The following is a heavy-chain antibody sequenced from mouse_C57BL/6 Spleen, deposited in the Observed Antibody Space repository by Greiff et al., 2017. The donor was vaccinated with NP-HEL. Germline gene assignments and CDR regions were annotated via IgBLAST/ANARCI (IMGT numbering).Heavy chain of an antibody. Sequence: EVQGVESGGGLVKPGGSLKLSCAASGFTFSDYGMHWVRQAPEKGLEWVAYISRGSSTIYYADTVKGRFTFSRDNAKNTLFLQLTSRRSEDTAVYYWARFGHYYGSSFDYWGKGTTLTVSS. D-gene: IGHD1-1*01. J-gene: IGHJ2*01. V-gene: IGHV5-17*01. CDR3: ARFGHYYGSSFDY. CDR2: ISRGSSTI. CDR1: GFTFSDYG.